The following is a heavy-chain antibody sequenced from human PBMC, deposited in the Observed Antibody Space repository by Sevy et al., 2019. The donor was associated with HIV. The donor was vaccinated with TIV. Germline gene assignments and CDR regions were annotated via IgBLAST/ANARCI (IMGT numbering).Heavy chain of an antibody. CDR3: ARAEQVTMLVVFGGLYFDS. CDR1: GFPFGSYE. Sequence: GGSLRLSCTASGFPFGSYEMNWVRQAPGKGLEWVANIKQDESEKYYVDSVKGRFTISRDNAKNSLYLQMNRLRADDTAVYYCARAEQVTMLVVFGGLYFDSWGQGTLVTVSS. D-gene: IGHD3-22*01. V-gene: IGHV3-7*01. J-gene: IGHJ4*02. CDR2: IKQDESEK.